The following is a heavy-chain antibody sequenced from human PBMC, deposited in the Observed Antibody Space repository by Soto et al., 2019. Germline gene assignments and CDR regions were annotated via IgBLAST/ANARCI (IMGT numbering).Heavy chain of an antibody. J-gene: IGHJ6*02. CDR1: GFTFNSYS. CDR2: ISSFSNYM. V-gene: IGHV3-21*01. D-gene: IGHD6-13*01. Sequence: PGGSLRLSCAVSGFTFNSYSMNWVRQAPGKGLEWVSSISSFSNYMYYTDSVKGRFTISRDNARNSLYLQMNSLRAEDTAVYYCARGLYSSTRIYGMDVWGQGTTVTVSS. CDR3: ARGLYSSTRIYGMDV.